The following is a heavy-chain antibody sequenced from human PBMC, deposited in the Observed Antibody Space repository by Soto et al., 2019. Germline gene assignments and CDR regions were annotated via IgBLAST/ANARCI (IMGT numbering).Heavy chain of an antibody. CDR1: AGSISSGSYY. J-gene: IGHJ4*02. D-gene: IGHD3-3*01. CDR3: ARHWSGYYVLAY. CDR2: IYYSGST. Sequence: PSETLCLTCTVSAGSISSGSYYWGWIRHPPGKGLEWIGSIYYSGSTYYNPSLKSRVTISVDTSKNQFSLKLSSVTAADTAVYYCARHWSGYYVLAYWAQGTLVPVSS. V-gene: IGHV4-39*01.